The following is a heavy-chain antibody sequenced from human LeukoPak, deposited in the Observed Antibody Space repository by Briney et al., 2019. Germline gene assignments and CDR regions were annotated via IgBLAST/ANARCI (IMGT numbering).Heavy chain of an antibody. CDR2: IIPILGIA. Sequence: GASVKVSCKASGGTFSSYAISWVRQAPGQGLEWMGRIIPILGIANYAQKFQGRVTITADKSTSTAYMELSRLRSEHTAVHYCAISRSNIVVVVAATDAFDIWGQGTIVTVSS. V-gene: IGHV1-69*04. D-gene: IGHD2-15*01. CDR1: GGTFSSYA. J-gene: IGHJ3*02. CDR3: AISRSNIVVVVAATDAFDI.